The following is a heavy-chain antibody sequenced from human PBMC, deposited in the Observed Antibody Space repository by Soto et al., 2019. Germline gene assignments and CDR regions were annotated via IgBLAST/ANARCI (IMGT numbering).Heavy chain of an antibody. CDR2: ISSSSTI. CDR3: AAMYSSSLPYYYYYGMDV. D-gene: IGHD6-6*01. Sequence: GGSLRLSCAASGFTFSSYSMNWVRQAPGKGLEWVSYISSSSTIYYADSVKGRFTISRDNAKNSLYLQMNSLRDEDTAVYYCAAMYSSSLPYYYYYGMDVWGQGTTVTVSS. J-gene: IGHJ6*02. CDR1: GFTFSSYS. V-gene: IGHV3-48*02.